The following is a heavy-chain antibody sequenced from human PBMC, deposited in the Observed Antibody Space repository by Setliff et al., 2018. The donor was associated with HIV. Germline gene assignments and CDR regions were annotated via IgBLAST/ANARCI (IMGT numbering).Heavy chain of an antibody. J-gene: IGHJ6*02. CDR1: GGSINSTSYY. CDR3: ARLRWAATAGTWEYYHYGMDV. V-gene: IGHV4-39*07. Sequence: SETLSLTCTVSGGSINSTSYYWGWIRQPPGNGLEWIGSIYHTGSTYYKPSLKSRVTISVDTSKNQFSLKVRSVTAADTAVYYCARLRWAATAGTWEYYHYGMDVWGQGTTVTVSS. CDR2: IYHTGST. D-gene: IGHD6-13*01.